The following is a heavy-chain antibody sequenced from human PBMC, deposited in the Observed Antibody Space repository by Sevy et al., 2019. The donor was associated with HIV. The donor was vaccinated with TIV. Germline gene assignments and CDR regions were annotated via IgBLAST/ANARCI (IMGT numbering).Heavy chain of an antibody. V-gene: IGHV4-59*01. Sequence: SETLSLTCTVSGGSISSYYWSWIRQPPGKGLEWIGYIYYSGSTNYNPSLKSRVTISVDTSKNQFSLKLSSVTAADTAVYYCARAFRGFDYWGQGTLVTVSS. J-gene: IGHJ4*02. CDR2: IYYSGST. CDR1: GGSISSYY. CDR3: ARAFRGFDY. D-gene: IGHD3-10*01.